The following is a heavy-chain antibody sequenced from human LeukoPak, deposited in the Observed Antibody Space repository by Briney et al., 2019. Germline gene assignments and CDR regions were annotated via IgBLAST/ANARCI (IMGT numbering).Heavy chain of an antibody. D-gene: IGHD3-9*01. V-gene: IGHV3-23*01. CDR3: AKGVSGHYDILTGNDY. CDR1: GFTFSNYA. CDR2: VSGNGGRT. Sequence: GGSLRLPCAASGFTFSNYAMNWVRQAPGKGLEWVSGVSGNGGRTDYADSVKGRFTISRDNSKNSLFLQMNSLRAEDTAIYYCAKGVSGHYDILTGNDYWGQGTLATVSS. J-gene: IGHJ4*02.